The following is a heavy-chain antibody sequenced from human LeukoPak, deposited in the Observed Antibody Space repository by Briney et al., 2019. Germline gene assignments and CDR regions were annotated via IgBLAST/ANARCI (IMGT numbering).Heavy chain of an antibody. J-gene: IGHJ4*02. CDR1: GYTFTSYY. Sequence: GASVKVSCKASGYTFTSYYMHWVRQAPGQGLEWMGIINPSGGSTSYAQKFQGRATMTADKSTTTVYMELSSLTSEDTAVYYCARPRIPAAAFFDFWGQGTLVTVSS. V-gene: IGHV1-46*01. D-gene: IGHD2-2*01. CDR2: INPSGGST. CDR3: ARPRIPAAAFFDF.